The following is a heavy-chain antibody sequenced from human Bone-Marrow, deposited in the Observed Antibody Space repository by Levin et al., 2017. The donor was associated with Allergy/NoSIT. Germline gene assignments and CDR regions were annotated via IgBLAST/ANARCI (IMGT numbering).Heavy chain of an antibody. Sequence: GGSLRLSCAASGFTFSDAWMTWVRQAPGKGLEWVGRIKTESEGGTTDYADSVKGRFTISRDDSKNTVSLHMNSLKTEDTAVYYCSTLPLSWGQGTLVTVSS. CDR1: GFTFSDAW. CDR2: IKTESEGGTT. V-gene: IGHV3-15*01. CDR3: STLPLS. J-gene: IGHJ4*02. D-gene: IGHD5/OR15-5a*01.